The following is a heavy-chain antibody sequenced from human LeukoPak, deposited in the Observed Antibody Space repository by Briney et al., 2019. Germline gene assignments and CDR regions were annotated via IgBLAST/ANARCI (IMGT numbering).Heavy chain of an antibody. CDR3: AEDIVEQLHYYYGMDV. D-gene: IGHD6-6*01. J-gene: IGHJ6*02. CDR1: GFTFDDYA. CDR2: ISWNSGSI. V-gene: IGHV3-9*01. Sequence: PGRSLRLSCAASGFTFDDYAMHWVRQAPGKGLEWVSGISWNSGSIGYADSVKGRFTISRDNAKNSLYLQMNSLRAEDTALYYCAEDIVEQLHYYYGMDVWGQGTTVTVSS.